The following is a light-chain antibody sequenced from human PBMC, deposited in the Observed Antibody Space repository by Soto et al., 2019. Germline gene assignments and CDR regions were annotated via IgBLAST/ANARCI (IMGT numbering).Light chain of an antibody. CDR1: QSISIW. CDR2: KAS. CDR3: HPYKSYWTWT. J-gene: IGKJ1*01. Sequence: DIQMTQSPSTLSASVGDRVTITCRASQSISIWLAWYQQKPGKAPKLLIYKASTLESGVPSRFSGSGSGTEFTLSISSLQSDDFATYYCHPYKSYWTWTFGQGTKVEIK. V-gene: IGKV1-5*03.